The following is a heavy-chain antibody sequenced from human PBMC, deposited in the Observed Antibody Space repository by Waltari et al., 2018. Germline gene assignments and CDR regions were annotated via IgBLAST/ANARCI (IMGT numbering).Heavy chain of an antibody. CDR1: GGSISSSSYY. J-gene: IGHJ4*02. CDR3: ARAPGVAGVYYFDY. D-gene: IGHD6-19*01. V-gene: IGHV4-39*07. Sequence: QLQLQESGPGLVKPSETLSLTCTVSGGSISSSSYYWGWIRQPPGKGLEWIGSIYYSGSTYYNPSLKRRVTISVDTSKNQFSLKLSSVTAADTAVYYCARAPGVAGVYYFDYWGQGTLVTVSS. CDR2: IYYSGST.